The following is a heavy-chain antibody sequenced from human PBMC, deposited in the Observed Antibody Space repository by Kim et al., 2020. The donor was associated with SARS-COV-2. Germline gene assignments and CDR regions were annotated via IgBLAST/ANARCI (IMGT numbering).Heavy chain of an antibody. J-gene: IGHJ4*02. CDR3: ANSGRNYKDYFDY. V-gene: IGHV3-23*01. Sequence: ATSVEDRFTISRDNSKNTLYLRRDSLRAEDTAVYYCANSGRNYKDYFDYWGRGTLVTVSS. D-gene: IGHD1-7*01.